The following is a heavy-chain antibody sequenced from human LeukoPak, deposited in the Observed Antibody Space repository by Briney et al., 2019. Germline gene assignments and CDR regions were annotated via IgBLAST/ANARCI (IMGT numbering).Heavy chain of an antibody. CDR2: IKGDGSET. CDR3: TRDDFSGSYCD. V-gene: IGHV3-7*01. CDR1: GFTFSSYA. J-gene: IGHJ4*02. Sequence: GGSLRLSCAASGFTFSSYAMSWVRQAPGKGLEWVANIKGDGSETYYVDSVKGRFTISRDNTRNSLYLQMNSLRADDTATYYCTRDDFSGSYCDWGQGTLVTVSS. D-gene: IGHD1-26*01.